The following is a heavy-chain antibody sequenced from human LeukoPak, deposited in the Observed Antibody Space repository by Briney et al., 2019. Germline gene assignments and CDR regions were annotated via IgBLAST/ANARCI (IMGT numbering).Heavy chain of an antibody. CDR3: ARESLGYYDSSGYYDY. J-gene: IGHJ4*02. V-gene: IGHV4-4*02. CDR2: IYHSGST. CDR1: GGSISSSNW. Sequence: SGTLSLTCAVSGGSISSSNWWSWVRPPPGKGLEWIGEIYHSGSTYYSPSLKSRVTISVDTSKNQFSLKLSSVTAADTAVYYCARESLGYYDSSGYYDYWGQGTLVTVSS. D-gene: IGHD3-22*01.